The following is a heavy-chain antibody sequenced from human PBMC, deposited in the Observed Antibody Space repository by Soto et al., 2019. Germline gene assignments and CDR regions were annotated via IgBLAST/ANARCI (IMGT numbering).Heavy chain of an antibody. V-gene: IGHV3-30-3*01. J-gene: IGHJ6*02. Sequence: QVQLVESGGGVVQPGRSLRLSCAASGFTFSSYAMHWVRQAPGKGLEWVAVISYDGSNKYYADSVKGRFTISRDNSKNTLYLQMNSLRAEDRAVYYCARVVLQWELLTGMDVWGQGTTVTVSS. CDR1: GFTFSSYA. D-gene: IGHD1-26*01. CDR2: ISYDGSNK. CDR3: ARVVLQWELLTGMDV.